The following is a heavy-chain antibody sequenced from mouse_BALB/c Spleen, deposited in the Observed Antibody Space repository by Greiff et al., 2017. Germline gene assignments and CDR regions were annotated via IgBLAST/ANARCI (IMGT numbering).Heavy chain of an antibody. Sequence: EVKLVESGPGLVKPSQSLSLTCTVTGYSITSDYAWTWIRQFPGNKLEWMGYISYSGSTSYNPSLKSRISITRDTSKNQFFLQLNSVTTEDTATYYCARNYGYDESAMDYWGQGTSVTVSS. D-gene: IGHD2-2*01. J-gene: IGHJ4*01. V-gene: IGHV3-2*02. CDR1: GYSITSDYA. CDR3: ARNYGYDESAMDY. CDR2: ISYSGST.